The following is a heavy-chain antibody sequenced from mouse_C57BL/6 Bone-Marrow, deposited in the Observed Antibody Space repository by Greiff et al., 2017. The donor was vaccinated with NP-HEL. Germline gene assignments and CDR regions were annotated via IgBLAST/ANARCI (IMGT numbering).Heavy chain of an antibody. V-gene: IGHV1-50*01. CDR3: ARKAYYGRSYEFAY. J-gene: IGHJ3*01. CDR2: IDPSDSYT. Sequence: QVQLQQPGAELVKPGASVKLSCKASGYTFTTYWMQWVKQRPGQGLEWIGEIDPSDSYTNYNQKFKGKATLTVATSSSTAYMQLSSLTSEDSAVYYCARKAYYGRSYEFAYWGQGTLGTVSA. CDR1: GYTFTTYW. D-gene: IGHD1-1*01.